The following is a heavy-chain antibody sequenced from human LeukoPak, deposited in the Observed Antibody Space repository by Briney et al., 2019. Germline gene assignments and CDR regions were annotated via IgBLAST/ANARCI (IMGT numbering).Heavy chain of an antibody. J-gene: IGHJ3*02. CDR2: IYDSGST. Sequence: SETLSLTCTVSGGSISTTSNYWGWIRQPPRKGLEWIRTIYDSGSTYYNPSLKSRVTISVDTSKNQFSLKLSSVTAADTAVFYCARRRGDGYSYGVRDAFDMWGQGTMVTVSS. CDR3: ARRRGDGYSYGVRDAFDM. CDR1: GGSISTTSNY. V-gene: IGHV4-39*01. D-gene: IGHD5-18*01.